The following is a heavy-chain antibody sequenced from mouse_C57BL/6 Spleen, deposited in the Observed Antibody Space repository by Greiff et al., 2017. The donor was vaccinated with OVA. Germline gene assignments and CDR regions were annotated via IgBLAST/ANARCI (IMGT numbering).Heavy chain of an antibody. CDR3: ARSGGSSRFAY. J-gene: IGHJ3*01. D-gene: IGHD1-1*01. CDR2: IYPGDGDT. Sequence: VQLQQSGTELVKPGASVKISCKASGYAFNNYWMNWVKQRPGKGLEWIGQIYPGDGDTNYNGKFKGKAALTADKSSSTAYMQLSSLTSEDSAVYFCARSGGSSRFAYWGQGTLVTVSA. CDR1: GYAFNNYW. V-gene: IGHV1-80*01.